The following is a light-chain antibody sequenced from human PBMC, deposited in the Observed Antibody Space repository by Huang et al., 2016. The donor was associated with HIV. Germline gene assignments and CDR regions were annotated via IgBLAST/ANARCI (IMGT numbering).Light chain of an antibody. Sequence: EIVMTQSPVTLSVSPGESATLSCRASQNVSTNLAWYQHKPGRAPRLLIYGASTRDTSVPARCSASGSGTEFTLTVGGLRSDDFAVYYCQHYDNWAPATFGQGTKLEFK. V-gene: IGKV3-15*01. CDR1: QNVSTN. CDR3: QHYDNWAPAT. CDR2: GAS. J-gene: IGKJ1*01.